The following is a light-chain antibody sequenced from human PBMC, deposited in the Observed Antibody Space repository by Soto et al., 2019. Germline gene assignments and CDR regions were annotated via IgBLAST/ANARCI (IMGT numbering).Light chain of an antibody. J-gene: IGKJ4*01. CDR2: KAS. V-gene: IGKV1-5*03. Sequence: DIQMTQSPSTLSASVGDRVTITCRASQSISSWLAWYQQKPGKAPNLLIYKASSLECGVPSRFSGSGSGTEFTLIISSRQPDDFATYYCQPYNSYPLTFGGGTKVVIK. CDR3: QPYNSYPLT. CDR1: QSISSW.